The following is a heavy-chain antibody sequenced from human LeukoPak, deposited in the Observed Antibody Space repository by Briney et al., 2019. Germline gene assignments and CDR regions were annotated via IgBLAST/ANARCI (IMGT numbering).Heavy chain of an antibody. CDR2: IIPIFGTA. CDR1: GGTFSSYA. Sequence: GASVKISCKASGGTFSSYAISWVRQAPGQGLEWMGGIIPIFGTANYAQKFQGRVTITTDESTSTAYMELSSLRSEDTAVYYCARGRTIAARPVDDAFDIWGQGTMVTVSS. V-gene: IGHV1-69*05. D-gene: IGHD6-13*01. CDR3: ARGRTIAARPVDDAFDI. J-gene: IGHJ3*02.